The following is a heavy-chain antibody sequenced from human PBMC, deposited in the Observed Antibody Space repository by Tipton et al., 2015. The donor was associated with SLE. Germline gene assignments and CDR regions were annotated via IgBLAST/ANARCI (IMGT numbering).Heavy chain of an antibody. CDR3: ASWGAPSTYYYYYGMDV. D-gene: IGHD3-16*01. CDR1: GGSLSGNY. V-gene: IGHV4-4*08. CDR2: IYTSGST. J-gene: IGHJ6*02. Sequence: TLSLTCAMPGGSLSGNYWGWIRQAQGKGLEWIRRIYTSGSTNYNPSLKSRVTISVDTSKNQFSLKLSSVTAADTAVYYCASWGAPSTYYYYYGMDVWGQGTTVTVSS.